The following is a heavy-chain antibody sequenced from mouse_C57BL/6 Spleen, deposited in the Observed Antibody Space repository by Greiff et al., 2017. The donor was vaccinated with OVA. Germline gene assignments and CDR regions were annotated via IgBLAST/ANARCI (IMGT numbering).Heavy chain of an antibody. CDR2: IDPSDSYT. V-gene: IGHV1-69*01. J-gene: IGHJ2*01. CDR1: GYTFTSYW. D-gene: IGHD1-1*01. CDR3: ARYDYGSSPYYFDY. Sequence: QVQLQQSGAELVMPGASVKLSCKASGYTFTSYWMHWVKQRPGQGLEWIGEIDPSDSYTNYNQKFKGKSTLTVDKSSSTAYMQLSSLTSEDSAVYYCARYDYGSSPYYFDYWGQGTTLTVSS.